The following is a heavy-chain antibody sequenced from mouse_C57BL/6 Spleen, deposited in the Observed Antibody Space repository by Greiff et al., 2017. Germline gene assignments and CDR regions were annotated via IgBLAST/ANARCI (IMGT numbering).Heavy chain of an antibody. CDR2: IDPEDGDT. Sequence: VQLQQSGAELVRPGASVKLSCTASGFNIKDYYMHWVKQRPEQGLEWIGRIDPEDGDTEYAPKFQGKATMTADTSSHTAYLQLSSLTSEDTAVYYCTGTTVVATDYAMDYWGQGTSVTVSS. V-gene: IGHV14-1*01. CDR3: TGTTVVATDYAMDY. CDR1: GFNIKDYY. J-gene: IGHJ4*01. D-gene: IGHD1-1*01.